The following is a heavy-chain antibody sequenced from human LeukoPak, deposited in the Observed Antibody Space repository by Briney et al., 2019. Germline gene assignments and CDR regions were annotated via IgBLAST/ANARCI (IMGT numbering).Heavy chain of an antibody. CDR1: GFTFSSYS. D-gene: IGHD3-3*01. CDR3: ARDGTIFGVVIDNWFDP. J-gene: IGHJ5*02. Sequence: GGSLRLSCAASGFTFSSYSMNWVRQAPGKGLEWVSSISSSSSYIYYADSVKGRFANSRDNAKNSLYLQMNSLRAEDTALYYCARDGTIFGVVIDNWFDPWGQGTLVTVSS. CDR2: ISSSSSYI. V-gene: IGHV3-21*01.